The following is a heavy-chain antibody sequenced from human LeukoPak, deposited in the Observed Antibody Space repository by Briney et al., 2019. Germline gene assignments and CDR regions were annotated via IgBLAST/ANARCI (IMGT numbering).Heavy chain of an antibody. CDR1: VASVSGSPYY. V-gene: IGHV4-39*01. CDR2: IYSSCST. J-gene: IGHJ4*02. Sequence: SETLSLTCTVSVASVSGSPYYWGWIRQPPGKWLEWIGSIYSSCSTYYNASLQSRVTISIETSKNQISLRLNSVTAADKAIYYCAKSGGYGLIDYWGQGTLVTVSS. CDR3: AKSGGYGLIDY. D-gene: IGHD1-26*01.